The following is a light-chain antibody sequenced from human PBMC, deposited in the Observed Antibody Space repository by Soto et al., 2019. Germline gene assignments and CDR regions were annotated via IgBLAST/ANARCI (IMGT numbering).Light chain of an antibody. V-gene: IGKV1-5*03. CDR2: KAS. Sequence: DIQMTQSPSTLSASVGDRVTITCRASQSISSWLAWYQQKPGTAPKLLIYKASSLESGVPSRFSGSGSGTEFTLPIRSLQPDDFATNYCHHYNSYPFTFGPGTTVHIK. CDR3: HHYNSYPFT. CDR1: QSISSW. J-gene: IGKJ3*01.